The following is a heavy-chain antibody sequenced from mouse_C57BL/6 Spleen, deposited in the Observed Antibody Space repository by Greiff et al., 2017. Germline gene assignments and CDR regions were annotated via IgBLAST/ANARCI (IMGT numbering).Heavy chain of an antibody. D-gene: IGHD1-1*01. Sequence: QVQLKQPGTELVKPGASVKLSCKASGYTFTSYWMPWVKQRPGQGLEWIGNINPSNGGTNYNEKFKSKATLTVDKSSSTAYMQLSSLTSEDSAVYYCARSYYGSSYYYDYWGQGTTLTVSS. J-gene: IGHJ2*01. CDR1: GYTFTSYW. CDR2: INPSNGGT. V-gene: IGHV1-53*01. CDR3: ARSYYGSSYYYDY.